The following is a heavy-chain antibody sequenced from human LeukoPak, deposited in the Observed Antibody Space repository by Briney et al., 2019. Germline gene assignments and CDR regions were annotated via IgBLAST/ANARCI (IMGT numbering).Heavy chain of an antibody. J-gene: IGHJ4*02. D-gene: IGHD3-16*01. CDR2: ISGSGGST. V-gene: IGHV3-23*01. CDR1: GFTFSRYP. CDR3: AKDSWGSLDL. Sequence: GGSLTLSCAVSGFTFSRYPMSWVRQAPGKGLEWVSAISGSGGSTYYAPSVKGLHTISRDNYKNPLYLQMNSLRADDTVVFYSAKDSWGSLDLWGEGPLVTVP.